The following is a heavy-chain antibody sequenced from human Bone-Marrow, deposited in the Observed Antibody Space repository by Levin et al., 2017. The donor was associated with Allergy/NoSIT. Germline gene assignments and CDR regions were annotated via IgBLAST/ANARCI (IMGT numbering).Heavy chain of an antibody. CDR3: ARDGDCTSGSCFAFDY. Sequence: SETLSLTCSVSGGSIISYYWSWIRQAPGKGLEWIGSMYYSGETNYNPSLKSRAAISVDTPRNQFSLHLTSVTAADTALYFCARDGDCTSGSCFAFDYWGQGILVTVS. V-gene: IGHV4-59*01. J-gene: IGHJ4*02. CDR2: MYYSGET. D-gene: IGHD2-15*01. CDR1: GGSIISYY.